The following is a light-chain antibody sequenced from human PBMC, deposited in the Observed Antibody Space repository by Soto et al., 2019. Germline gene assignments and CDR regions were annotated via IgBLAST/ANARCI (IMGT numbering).Light chain of an antibody. Sequence: DIQMTQSPSTLSASVGDRVTITCRASQSISSWLAWYQQKPGKAPKLLIYNASNLQGGVDSRFSGSGSGTEFTLIINSLQPDDFATYHCQQYDSHPFTFGQGTKLEIK. CDR2: NAS. CDR3: QQYDSHPFT. J-gene: IGKJ2*01. CDR1: QSISSW. V-gene: IGKV1-5*03.